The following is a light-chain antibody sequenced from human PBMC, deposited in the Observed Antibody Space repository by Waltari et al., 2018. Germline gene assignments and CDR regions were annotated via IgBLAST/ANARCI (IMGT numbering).Light chain of an antibody. Sequence: QSAPTQPASLSRSPGPSAPIPRTGSAPSRGGYHHVLLYQQSAGKAPKLIIYEVSHPPSGISNHSSGSKSGNTASLTISGLQAEDEADYYCSSYTGRSTRYVFGTGTKVIVL. V-gene: IGLV2-14*01. CDR2: EVS. CDR1: APSRGGYHH. CDR3: SSYTGRSTRYV. J-gene: IGLJ1*01.